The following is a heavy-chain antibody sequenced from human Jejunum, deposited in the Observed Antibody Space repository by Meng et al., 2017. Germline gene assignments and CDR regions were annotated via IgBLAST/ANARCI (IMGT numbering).Heavy chain of an antibody. CDR3: ARPSYFDP. V-gene: IGHV3-11*01. CDR1: GFTFSDFY. Sequence: QLVEFGGGVVQPGGSLRLSCAASGFTFSDFYMSWIRQAPGKGLEWVSFISTTGKVIYYADSVKGRFTVSRDNAKNSLFLQMDSLRAEDTAVYYCARPSYFDPWGQGTLVTVSS. CDR2: ISTTGKVI. J-gene: IGHJ4*02.